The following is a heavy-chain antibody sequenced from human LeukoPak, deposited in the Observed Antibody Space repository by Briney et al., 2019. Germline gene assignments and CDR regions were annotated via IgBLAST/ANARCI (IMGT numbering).Heavy chain of an antibody. V-gene: IGHV3-21*04. J-gene: IGHJ4*02. CDR1: GFTFSSYS. D-gene: IGHD1-26*01. Sequence: GGSLRLSCAASGFTFSSYSMNWVRQAPGKGLEWVSSISGSSSYTNYADSVKGRFTVSRDNAKNSLYLQMNSLRAEDTAVYYCARDSGSYYFGYWGQGTAVTVSS. CDR2: ISGSSSYT. CDR3: ARDSGSYYFGY.